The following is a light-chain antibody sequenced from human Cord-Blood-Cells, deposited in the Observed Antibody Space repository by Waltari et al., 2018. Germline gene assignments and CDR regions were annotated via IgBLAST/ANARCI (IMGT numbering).Light chain of an antibody. CDR2: AAS. CDR1: QSISSY. Sequence: DTQMSQTPPSLSASVGDRVPITCQASQSISSYLNWYQQKPGKAPKRLIYAASSLQSGVPSRFSGSGSGTDFTLTISSLQPEDFATYYCQQRYSTPVTFGGGTKVEIK. V-gene: IGKV1-39*01. J-gene: IGKJ4*01. CDR3: QQRYSTPVT.